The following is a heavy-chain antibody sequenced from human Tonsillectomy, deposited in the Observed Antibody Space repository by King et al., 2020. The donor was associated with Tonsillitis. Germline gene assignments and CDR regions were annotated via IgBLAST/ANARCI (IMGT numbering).Heavy chain of an antibody. V-gene: IGHV3-7*01. J-gene: IGHJ3*02. CDR3: ARDLFEYSSSWVWPLGILVAFDI. Sequence: VQLVESGGGLVQPGGSLRLSCAASGFTFSSYWMSWVRQAPGKGLEWVANIKQDGSEKYYVDSVKGRFTISRDNAKNSLYLQMNSLRAEDTAVYYCARDLFEYSSSWVWPLGILVAFDIWGQGTMVTVSS. CDR2: IKQDGSEK. D-gene: IGHD6-13*01. CDR1: GFTFSSYW.